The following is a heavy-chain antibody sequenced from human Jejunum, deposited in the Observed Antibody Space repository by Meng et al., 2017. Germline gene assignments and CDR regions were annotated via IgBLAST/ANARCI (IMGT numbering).Heavy chain of an antibody. D-gene: IGHD2-2*01. Sequence: QVQPQESGPGLVKPSQTLSLTCTVSGGSISGGDYYWSGIRQPPGKGLEWIGYIYHSGSTDYNPSLKSRVTVSVDTSKNQFSLKLSSVTAADTAVYYCARGHQVDPWGPGTLVTVSS. V-gene: IGHV4-30-4*01. CDR3: ARGHQVDP. J-gene: IGHJ5*02. CDR2: IYHSGST. CDR1: GGSISGGDYY.